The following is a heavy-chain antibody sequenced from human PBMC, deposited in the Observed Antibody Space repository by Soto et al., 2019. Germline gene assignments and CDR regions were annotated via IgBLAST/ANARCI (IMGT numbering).Heavy chain of an antibody. V-gene: IGHV3-33*01. J-gene: IGHJ1*01. D-gene: IGHD4-17*01. CDR3: ARDTDYGDYVLDFQH. CDR1: GFTSTSYG. Sequence: QVQLVESGGGVVQPGGSLRLSGAASGFTSTSYGFPWVGQAPGKGLEWVAVIWYDGNHKFYADSVKGRFTISRDNSKNTLYLEMNSLRAEDTAIYYCARDTDYGDYVLDFQHRGQGTLVIVSS. CDR2: IWYDGNHK.